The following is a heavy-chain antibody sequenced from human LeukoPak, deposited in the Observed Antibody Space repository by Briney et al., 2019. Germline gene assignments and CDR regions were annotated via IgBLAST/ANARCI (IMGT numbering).Heavy chain of an antibody. Sequence: RGASVKVSCKVSGYTLTELSMHWVRQAPGKGLEWMGGFEPEDGETIYAQKFQGRVTMTEDTSTDTAYMELSSLRSEDTAVYYCATESWGYCGGDCYEWGQGTLVTVSS. CDR2: FEPEDGET. CDR1: GYTLTELS. V-gene: IGHV1-24*01. J-gene: IGHJ4*02. CDR3: ATESWGYCGGDCYE. D-gene: IGHD2-21*02.